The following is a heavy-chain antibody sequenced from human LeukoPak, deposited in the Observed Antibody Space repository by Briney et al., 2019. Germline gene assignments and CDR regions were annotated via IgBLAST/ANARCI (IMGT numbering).Heavy chain of an antibody. D-gene: IGHD3-22*01. Sequence: SETLSLTCTVSGGSISSYYWGWIRQPPGKGLEWIGYIYYSGSTNYNPSLKSRVTISVDTSKNQFSLKLSSVTAAGTAVSYCARGYDTSGYYPYYFDYWGQGPLVTVSS. CDR2: IYYSGST. CDR1: GGSISSYY. J-gene: IGHJ4*02. CDR3: ARGYDTSGYYPYYFDY. V-gene: IGHV4-59*01.